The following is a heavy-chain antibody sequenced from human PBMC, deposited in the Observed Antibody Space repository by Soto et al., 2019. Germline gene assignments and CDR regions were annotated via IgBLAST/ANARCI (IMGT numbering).Heavy chain of an antibody. CDR1: GGSISTVDYW. V-gene: IGHV4-30-4*01. CDR2: IYDGGRT. J-gene: IGHJ4*02. CDR3: ARGPSGDKVDS. Sequence: QVQLQESGPGLVKPSQTLSLTCTVSGGSISTVDYWWSWIRQSPDMGLEWIGHIYDGGRTYNNPSLESRVTXSXDTPKSQLSRTLSSVSAADTAVYYCARGPSGDKVDSWGQGTLVTVSS. D-gene: IGHD7-27*01.